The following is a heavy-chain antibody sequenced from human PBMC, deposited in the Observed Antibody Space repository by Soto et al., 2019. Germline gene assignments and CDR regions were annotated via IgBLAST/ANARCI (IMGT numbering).Heavy chain of an antibody. J-gene: IGHJ3*02. CDR1: GFTFTSSA. CDR3: AADPSQWLSLPFDI. V-gene: IGHV1-58*01. CDR2: IVVGSGNT. Sequence: SVKVSCKASGFTFTSSAVQWVRQARGQRLEWIGWIVVGSGNTNYAQKFQERVTITRDMSTSTAYMELSSLRSEDTAVYYCAADPSQWLSLPFDIWGQGTIVTVSS. D-gene: IGHD6-19*01.